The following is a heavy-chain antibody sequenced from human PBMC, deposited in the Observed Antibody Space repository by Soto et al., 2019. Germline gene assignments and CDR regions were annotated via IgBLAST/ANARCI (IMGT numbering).Heavy chain of an antibody. CDR2: IYSRGGT. J-gene: IGHJ3*02. CDR1: GGSISSDY. V-gene: IGHV4-59*01. D-gene: IGHD1-1*01. Sequence: QVQLQESGPGLVKPSETLSLTCTVSGGSISSDYWSWIRQPPGEGLEWIGYIYSRGGTNYNPSLKSRVTISLDTSKNQFYLQLSSVTAADTAVYYCARTTAFHIWGQGTMVTVSS. CDR3: ARTTAFHI.